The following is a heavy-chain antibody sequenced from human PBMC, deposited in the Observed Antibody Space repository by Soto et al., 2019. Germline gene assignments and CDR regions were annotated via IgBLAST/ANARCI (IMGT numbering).Heavy chain of an antibody. CDR3: SGCSGGACHQNYGMDV. CDR1: GFTFSSCT. CDR2: ISPSTSHI. D-gene: IGHD2-15*01. Sequence: EVHLVEPGGGLVKPGGSLRLSCAVSGFTFSSCTMNWVRQAPGQGLEWVSSISPSTSHIYYADSVKGRFTISRDNAKHSLFLQMNSLRAEDTAVYYCSGCSGGACHQNYGMDVWGQGTTVTVSS. V-gene: IGHV3-21*01. J-gene: IGHJ6*02.